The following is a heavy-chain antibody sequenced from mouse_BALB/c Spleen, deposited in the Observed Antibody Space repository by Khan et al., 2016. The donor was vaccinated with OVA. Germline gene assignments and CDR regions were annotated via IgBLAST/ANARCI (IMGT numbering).Heavy chain of an antibody. CDR2: ISYSGVT. D-gene: IGHD1-1*01. CDR3: ARGNYYVYDFDY. J-gene: IGHJ2*01. V-gene: IGHV3-2*02. CDR1: GYSITSGYA. Sequence: EVQLVETGPGLVKPSQSLSLTCTVTGYSITSGYAWNWIRQFPGNKLEWMGYISYSGVTSYTPSLKSRISITRDTSKNQFFLQLNSVTTEDTATYCCARGNYYVYDFDYWGQGTTLTVSS.